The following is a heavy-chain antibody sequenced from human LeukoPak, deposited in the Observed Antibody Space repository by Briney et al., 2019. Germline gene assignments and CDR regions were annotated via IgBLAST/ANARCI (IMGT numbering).Heavy chain of an antibody. CDR3: ARTGYASSDAFDI. CDR2: IYYSGST. D-gene: IGHD2-2*01. CDR1: GGSISSSSYY. V-gene: IGHV4-39*01. J-gene: IGHJ3*02. Sequence: PSETLSLTCTVSGGSISSSSYYWGWIRQPPGKGLEWIGSIYYSGSTYYNPSLKSRVTISVDTSKNQFSLKLSSVTAADTAVYYCARTGYASSDAFDIWGQGTMVTVSS.